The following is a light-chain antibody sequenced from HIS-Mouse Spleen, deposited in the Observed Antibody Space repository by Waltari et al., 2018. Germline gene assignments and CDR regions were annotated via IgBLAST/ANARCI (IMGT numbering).Light chain of an antibody. J-gene: IGLJ3*02. CDR3: CSYAGSSTYWV. V-gene: IGLV2-23*01. CDR1: SSDVGRFNL. Sequence: QSALTQPASVSGSPGQSITISCTGTSSDVGRFNLVSWYQQHPGKAPKLRIYEGTNRPSGVSKRFSGSKSGNTASLTISGLQAEDEADYYCCSYAGSSTYWVFGGGTKLTVL. CDR2: EGT.